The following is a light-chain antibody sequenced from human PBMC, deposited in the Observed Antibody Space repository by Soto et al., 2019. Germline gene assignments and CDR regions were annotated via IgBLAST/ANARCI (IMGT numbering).Light chain of an antibody. CDR3: QQSFSNYFT. CDR2: GTS. CDR1: QNIRGF. Sequence: DIVMTQSPFALSASVGDRVTITCRASQNIRGFLHWYQQKPGKAPKLLIYGTSNLESGVPSRLGGSGSGTDFTLTISGLQLEDFATYYCQQSFSNYFTFGGGTKVEI. J-gene: IGKJ4*01. V-gene: IGKV1-39*01.